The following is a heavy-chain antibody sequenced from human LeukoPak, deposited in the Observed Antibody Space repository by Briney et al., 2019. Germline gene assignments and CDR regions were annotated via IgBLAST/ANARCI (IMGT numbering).Heavy chain of an antibody. J-gene: IGHJ3*02. D-gene: IGHD2-21*01. CDR2: ISSRSTYI. Sequence: GGSLRLSCAASRFTFSTYSMNWVRQAPGRGLEWVSSISSRSTYIYYADSVKGRFTISRDNAKNSLYLQMNNLRAEDTAMFYCATSMAQDVDAFHIWGQGTMVTVSS. CDR1: RFTFSTYS. CDR3: ATSMAQDVDAFHI. V-gene: IGHV3-21*01.